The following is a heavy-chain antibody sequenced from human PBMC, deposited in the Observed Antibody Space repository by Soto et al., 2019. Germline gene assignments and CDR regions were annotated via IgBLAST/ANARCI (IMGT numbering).Heavy chain of an antibody. CDR2: IYHSGST. D-gene: IGHD3-16*02. CDR1: GGSISSSNW. CDR3: ARGNYDYVWGSYLYPFDY. J-gene: IGHJ4*02. Sequence: PSETLSLTCAVSGGSISSSNWWSWVRQPPGKGLEWIGEIYHSGSTNYNPSLKSRVTISVDTSKNQFSLKLSSVTAADTAVYYCARGNYDYVWGSYLYPFDYGGQGTRVTVSS. V-gene: IGHV4-4*02.